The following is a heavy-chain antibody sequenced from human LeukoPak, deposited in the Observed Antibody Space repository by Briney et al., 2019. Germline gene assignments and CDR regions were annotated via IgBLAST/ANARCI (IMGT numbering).Heavy chain of an antibody. Sequence: PSETLSLTCAVYGGSFRGYYWSWIRQPPGKGLEWIGEINHSGSTNYNPSLKSRVTISVDTSKNQFSLKLSSVTAADTAVYYCAGGYSYDTLGGWGQGTLVTVSS. V-gene: IGHV4-34*01. J-gene: IGHJ4*02. CDR3: AGGYSYDTLGG. CDR1: GGSFRGYY. CDR2: INHSGST. D-gene: IGHD5-18*01.